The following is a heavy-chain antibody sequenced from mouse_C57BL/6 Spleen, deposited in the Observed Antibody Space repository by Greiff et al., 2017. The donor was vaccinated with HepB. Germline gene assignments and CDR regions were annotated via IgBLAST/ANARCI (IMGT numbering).Heavy chain of an antibody. CDR2: IDPEDGDT. CDR1: GFNIKDYY. CDR3: TRGGYSNYVRFDY. V-gene: IGHV14-1*01. Sequence: VQLKESGAELVRPGASVKLSCTASGFNIKDYYMHWVKQRPEQGLEWIGRIDPEDGDTEYAPKFQGKATMTADTSSNTAYLQLSSLTSEDTAVYYCTRGGYSNYVRFDYWGQGTTLTVSS. D-gene: IGHD2-5*01. J-gene: IGHJ2*01.